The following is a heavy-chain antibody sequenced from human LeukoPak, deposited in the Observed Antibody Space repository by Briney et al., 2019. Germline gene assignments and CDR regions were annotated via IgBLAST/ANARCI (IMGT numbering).Heavy chain of an antibody. V-gene: IGHV3-48*03. Sequence: GGSLRLSCAASGFAFSSYEMIWVRQAPGKGLEWLSYIGSSGSTKYYADSVKGRFTISRDNAENSLYLQMNSLRAEDTAVYYCATYCSSTSCYRTRYMDVWGQGATVTVSS. D-gene: IGHD2-2*01. J-gene: IGHJ6*02. CDR1: GFAFSSYE. CDR2: IGSSGSTK. CDR3: ATYCSSTSCYRTRYMDV.